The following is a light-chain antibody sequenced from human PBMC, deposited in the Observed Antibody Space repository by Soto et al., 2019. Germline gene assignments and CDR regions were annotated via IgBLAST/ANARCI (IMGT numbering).Light chain of an antibody. J-gene: IGLJ3*02. Sequence: QSVLTQPPSASGTPGQRVTISCSGSSSHIGNNFVHWYQQFPGTAPKRLINNNNQRPSGVPDRFSGSKSGTSASLAISGLQSDDEGDYYCAAWDYSLSGWVFGGGTKLTVL. CDR2: NNN. CDR3: AAWDYSLSGWV. V-gene: IGLV1-44*01. CDR1: SSHIGNNF.